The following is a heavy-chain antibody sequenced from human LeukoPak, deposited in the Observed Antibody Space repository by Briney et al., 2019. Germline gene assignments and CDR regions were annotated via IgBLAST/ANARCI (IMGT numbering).Heavy chain of an antibody. J-gene: IGHJ4*02. V-gene: IGHV4-4*07. CDR1: GGSISSYY. D-gene: IGHD3-10*01. CDR2: IYTSGST. CDR3: ARSGPYYYGLGSAMYSFDY. Sequence: SETLSLTCTVSGGSISSYYWSWIRQPAGKGLEWIGRIYTSGSTNYNPSLKSRVTMSVDTSKNQFSLKLSSVTAADTAVYYCARSGPYYYGLGSAMYSFDYWGQGTLVTVSS.